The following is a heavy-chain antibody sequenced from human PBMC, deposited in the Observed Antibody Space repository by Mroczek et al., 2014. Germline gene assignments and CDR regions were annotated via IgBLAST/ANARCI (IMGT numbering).Heavy chain of an antibody. CDR1: GYTFTSYG. J-gene: IGHJ4*02. V-gene: IGHV1-18*01. D-gene: IGHD2-2*02. Sequence: QVQLVESGAEVKKPGASVKVSCKASGYTFTSYGISWVRQAPGQGLEWMGWISAYNGNTNYAQKLQGRVTMTTDTSTSTAYMELRSLRSDDTAVYYCARLDCSSTSCYSRLGRSTVDYWGQGNPWSPVSS. CDR2: ISAYNGNT. CDR3: ARLDCSSTSCYSRLGRSTVDY.